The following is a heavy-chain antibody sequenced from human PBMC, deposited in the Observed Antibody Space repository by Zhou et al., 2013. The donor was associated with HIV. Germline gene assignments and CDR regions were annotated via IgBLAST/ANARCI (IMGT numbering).Heavy chain of an antibody. D-gene: IGHD3-9*01. J-gene: IGHJ4*02. CDR1: GGSFRNYD. V-gene: IGHV1-69*05. Sequence: QVQMVQSGAEVKKPGSSVKVSCKASGGSFRNYDISWVRQGPGQGLEWMGGIIPIFGKANYAQKFQGRVTITTDESTNTAYMALSSLTSEDTAIYYCARAQGDILTEGYFDYWGQGTLVTVSS. CDR2: IIPIFGKA. CDR3: ARAQGDILTEGYFDY.